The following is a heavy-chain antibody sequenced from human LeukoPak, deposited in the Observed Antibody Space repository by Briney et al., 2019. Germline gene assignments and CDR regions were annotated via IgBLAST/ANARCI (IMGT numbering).Heavy chain of an antibody. CDR3: ARAKTYCDILRPFDY. V-gene: IGHV4-34*01. Sequence: PSAPLSLTCAVYGGSFSGYYWSWIRQPPGKGLEWIGEINHSGSTNYNPSLKSRVTISVDTSKNQFSLKLSSVTAADTAVYYCARAKTYCDILRPFDYWGQGTLVTVSS. D-gene: IGHD3-9*01. CDR1: GGSFSGYY. J-gene: IGHJ4*02. CDR2: INHSGST.